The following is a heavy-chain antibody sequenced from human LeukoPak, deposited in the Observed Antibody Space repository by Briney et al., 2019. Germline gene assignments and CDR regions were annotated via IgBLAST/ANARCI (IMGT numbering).Heavy chain of an antibody. CDR1: GFTFSSHA. Sequence: PGGSLRLSCAASGFTFSSHAMSWVRQAPGKGLEWVSAISGSGGSTYYADSVKGRFTISRDNSKNTLYLQMNSLRAEDTAVYYCAKVLSPSYYDFWSGYPLDYWGQGTLVTVSS. J-gene: IGHJ4*02. CDR3: AKVLSPSYYDFWSGYPLDY. CDR2: ISGSGGST. V-gene: IGHV3-23*01. D-gene: IGHD3-3*01.